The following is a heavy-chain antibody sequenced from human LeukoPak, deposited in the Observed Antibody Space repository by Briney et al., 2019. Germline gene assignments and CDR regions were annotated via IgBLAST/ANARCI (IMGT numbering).Heavy chain of an antibody. CDR1: GGSFSGYY. J-gene: IGHJ6*02. CDR3: ARDGYYDFWSGYRLVYYGMDV. CDR2: INHSGST. V-gene: IGHV4-34*01. Sequence: SETLSLTCAVYGGSFSGYYWSWIRQPPGKGLEWIGEINHSGSTNYNPSLKSRVTISVDTSKNQFSLKLSSVTAADTAVYYCARDGYYDFWSGYRLVYYGMDVWGQGTTVTVSS. D-gene: IGHD3-3*01.